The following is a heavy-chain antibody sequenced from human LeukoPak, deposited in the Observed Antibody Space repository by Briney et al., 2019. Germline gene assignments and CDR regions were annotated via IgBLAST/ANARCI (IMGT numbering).Heavy chain of an antibody. J-gene: IGHJ3*01. D-gene: IGHD2-2*01. CDR1: GFTFSSYA. CDR2: ISGSGGST. CDR3: ATPTGGSTSHPPR. V-gene: IGHV3-23*01. Sequence: GGSLRLSYAASGFTFSSYAMSWVRQAPGKGLEWVSAISGSGGSTYYADSVKGRFTISRDNSKNTLYLQMNSLRAEDTAVYYCATPTGGSTSHPPRWGQGTMVTVSS.